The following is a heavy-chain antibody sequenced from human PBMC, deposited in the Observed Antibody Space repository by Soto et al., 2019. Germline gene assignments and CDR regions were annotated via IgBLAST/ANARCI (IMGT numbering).Heavy chain of an antibody. J-gene: IGHJ6*02. CDR1: GFTFSSYG. V-gene: IGHV3-30*18. CDR3: AKDLHSGYDDYYYYGMDV. Sequence: PGGSLRLSCAASGFTFSSYGMHWVRQAPGKGLEWVAVISYDGSNKYCADSVKGRFTISRDNSKNTLYLQMNSLRAEDTAVYYCAKDLHSGYDDYYYYGMDVWGQGTTVTVSS. CDR2: ISYDGSNK. D-gene: IGHD5-12*01.